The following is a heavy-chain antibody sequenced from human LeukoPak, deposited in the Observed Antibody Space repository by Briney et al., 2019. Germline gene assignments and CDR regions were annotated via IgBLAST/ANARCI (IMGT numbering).Heavy chain of an antibody. J-gene: IGHJ4*02. Sequence: GGSLRLSCAASGFTVSSNYMSWVRQAPGKGLEWVSVIYSSGSTYYADSVKGRFTISRDNSKNTLYLQMNSLRAEDTAVYYCARGLDSSGWYYFDYWGQGTLVTVSS. CDR3: ARGLDSSGWYYFDY. V-gene: IGHV3-66*02. D-gene: IGHD6-19*01. CDR2: IYSSGST. CDR1: GFTVSSNY.